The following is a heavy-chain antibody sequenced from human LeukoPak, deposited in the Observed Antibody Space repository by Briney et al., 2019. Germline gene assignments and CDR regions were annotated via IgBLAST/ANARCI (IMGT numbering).Heavy chain of an antibody. CDR1: GFTFSLYW. V-gene: IGHV3-7*03. CDR3: AKDRGIISDY. J-gene: IGHJ4*02. Sequence: PGGSLRLSCAASGFTFSLYWMSWVRQAPGKGLEWVANIKQDGSEKYYVDSVKGRLTISRDNAKNSLYLQMNSLRVEDTAVYYCAKDRGIISDYWGQGTLVTVSS. CDR2: IKQDGSEK. D-gene: IGHD3-10*01.